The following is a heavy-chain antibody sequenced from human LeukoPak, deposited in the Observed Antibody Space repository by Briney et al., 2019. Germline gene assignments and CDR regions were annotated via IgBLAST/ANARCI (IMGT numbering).Heavy chain of an antibody. J-gene: IGHJ3*02. Sequence: GESLKISCTGSGYSFANYWIGWVRQMPGKGLEWMGVIYPGDSDVRYGPSFQGQVTISADKSISTAYLQWSSLRASDIAIYYCARGKDYYDSSGYLGDAFDIWGQGTMVTVSS. V-gene: IGHV5-51*01. CDR3: ARGKDYYDSSGYLGDAFDI. CDR2: IYPGDSDV. D-gene: IGHD3-22*01. CDR1: GYSFANYW.